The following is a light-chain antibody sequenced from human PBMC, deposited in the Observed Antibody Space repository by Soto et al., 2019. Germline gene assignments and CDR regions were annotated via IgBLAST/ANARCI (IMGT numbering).Light chain of an antibody. Sequence: EIVLTQSPATLSLSPGERATLSCRASQSVGYHLAWDQQKPGQAPRLLIYDASNRATGIPARFSGSGSGTDFTLAIRSLEPEDFAVYYCQQSSNWPPVTFGGGTKVEIK. CDR3: QQSSNWPPVT. CDR2: DAS. J-gene: IGKJ4*01. CDR1: QSVGYH. V-gene: IGKV3-11*01.